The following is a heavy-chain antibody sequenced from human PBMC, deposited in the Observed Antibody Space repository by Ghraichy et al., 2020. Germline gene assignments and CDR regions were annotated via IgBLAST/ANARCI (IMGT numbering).Heavy chain of an antibody. CDR1: GFTFSSYA. J-gene: IGHJ4*02. V-gene: IGHV3-23*01. CDR3: AKDGVVVVASDFFDY. D-gene: IGHD2-15*01. CDR2: ISGSGGST. Sequence: GSLNISCAASGFTFSSYAMSWVRQAPGKGLEWVSAISGSGGSTYYADSVKGRFTISRDNSKNTLYLQMTSLRAEDTAVYYCAKDGVVVVASDFFDYWGQGTLVTVSS.